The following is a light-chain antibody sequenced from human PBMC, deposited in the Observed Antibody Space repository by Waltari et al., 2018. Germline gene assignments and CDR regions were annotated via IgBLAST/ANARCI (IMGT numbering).Light chain of an antibody. CDR1: TSNNGAGHD. CDR2: GNN. V-gene: IGLV1-40*01. J-gene: IGLJ2*01. CDR3: QSFDNMLSGGVV. Sequence: QSVLTQPPSVSGTHGQRVTISCSGSTSNNGAGHDVHWSPHLPGTAPKLLIYGNNNRPSGVPDRFSGSKSGTSASLAITGLQADDEADYFCQSFDNMLSGGVVFGGGTKLAVL.